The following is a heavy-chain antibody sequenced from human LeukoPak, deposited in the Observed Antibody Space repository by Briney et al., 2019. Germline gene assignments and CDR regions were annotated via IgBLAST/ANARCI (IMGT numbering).Heavy chain of an antibody. D-gene: IGHD6-13*01. V-gene: IGHV1-2*02. CDR3: ARERSYSIDAFDI. Sequence: ASVKVSCKASGYTFTGYYMHWVRQAPGQGLEWMGWINPNSGGTNYAQKFQGRVTMTRDTSISTAYVELSRLRSDDTAVYYCARERSYSIDAFDIWGQGTMVTVSS. J-gene: IGHJ3*02. CDR2: INPNSGGT. CDR1: GYTFTGYY.